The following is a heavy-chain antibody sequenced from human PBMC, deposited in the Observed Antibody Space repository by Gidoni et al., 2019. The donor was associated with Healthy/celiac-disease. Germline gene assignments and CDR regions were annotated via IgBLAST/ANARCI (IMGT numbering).Heavy chain of an antibody. D-gene: IGHD2-21*01. Sequence: VQLVESGGGVVQPGRSLRLSCAASGFTFSSYAMHWVRQAPGKGLEWVAVISYDGSNKFYADSVKGRFTISRDNSKNTLYMQMSSLRAEDTAVYYCARDGAGLWNFDYWGQGTLVTVSS. V-gene: IGHV3-30-3*01. CDR3: ARDGAGLWNFDY. J-gene: IGHJ4*02. CDR2: ISYDGSNK. CDR1: GFTFSSYA.